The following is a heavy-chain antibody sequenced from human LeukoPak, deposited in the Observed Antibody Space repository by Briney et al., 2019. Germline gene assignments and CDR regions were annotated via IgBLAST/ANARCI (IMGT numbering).Heavy chain of an antibody. Sequence: SETLSLTCSVSRGSISSYYWGWIRQPPGKGLEWIGYIYYSGSTNYNPSLKSRVTISVDTSKNQFSLKLSSVTAADTAVYYCARQIRSGCYYYGMAVWGQGTTVTVSS. CDR3: ARQIRSGCYYYGMAV. CDR2: IYYSGST. V-gene: IGHV4-59*08. D-gene: IGHD5-12*01. J-gene: IGHJ6*02. CDR1: RGSISSYY.